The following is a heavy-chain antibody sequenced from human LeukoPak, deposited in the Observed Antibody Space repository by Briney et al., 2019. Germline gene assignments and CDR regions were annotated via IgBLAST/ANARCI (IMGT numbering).Heavy chain of an antibody. V-gene: IGHV1-3*01. CDR2: MKAGNGNT. CDR3: ARFSQAAGCDY. D-gene: IGHD6-13*01. CDR1: GYTCTSYA. Sequence: ASVQVSCKASGYTCTSYAMHWVRQATGQRLEWMGWMKAGNGNTKYSQKFQGMFTITRDTSASTAYMELSSLSSEDTAVYDCARFSQAAGCDYWGQGFLVSVSS. J-gene: IGHJ4*02.